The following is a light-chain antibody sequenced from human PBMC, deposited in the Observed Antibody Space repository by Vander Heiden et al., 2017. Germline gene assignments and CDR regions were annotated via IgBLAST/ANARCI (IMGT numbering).Light chain of an antibody. CDR2: AAS. CDR3: QQSYSTLWT. J-gene: IGKJ1*01. V-gene: IGKV1-39*01. CDR1: RSISSH. Sequence: DIQMTQSPSSLSASVGDRVTITCRASRSISSHLNWYQQKPGKAPKLLIYAASNLQSGVPSRFSGSGSGTDFTLTISSLQPEDFTTYYCQQSYSTLWTFGQGTKVEIK.